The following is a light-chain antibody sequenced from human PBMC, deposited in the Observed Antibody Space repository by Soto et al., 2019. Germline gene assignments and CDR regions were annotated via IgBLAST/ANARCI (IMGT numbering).Light chain of an antibody. CDR2: GAS. CDR1: QTVSRNN. V-gene: IGKV3-15*01. Sequence: IVLTQAAGTLSLTHGERARLSCRASQTVSRNNLVWYQRRPGQAPRLLISGASIRATGIPARFSGSGSETEFTLTISSLQSEDFAVYYCQQNNNWPRTSGQGTKVDI. J-gene: IGKJ1*01. CDR3: QQNNNWPRT.